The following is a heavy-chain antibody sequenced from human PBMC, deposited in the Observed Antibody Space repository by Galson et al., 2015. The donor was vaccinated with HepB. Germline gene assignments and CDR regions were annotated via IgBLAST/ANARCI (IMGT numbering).Heavy chain of an antibody. V-gene: IGHV4-39*06. CDR3: ATPSSDYNFWSGSRLAILS. CDR2: IYYSGTV. CDR1: GASISNNSYY. J-gene: IGHJ5*02. Sequence: SETLSLTCSVSGASISNNSYYWGWIRQPPGKGLEWIGHIYYSGTVYYKPSLKSRITISMDTSENQFTLKMISVTAADTAVYYCATPSSDYNFWSGSRLAILSWGPGILVTVSS. D-gene: IGHD3-3*01.